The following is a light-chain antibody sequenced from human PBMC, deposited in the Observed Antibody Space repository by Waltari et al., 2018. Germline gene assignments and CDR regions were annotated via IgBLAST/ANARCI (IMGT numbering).Light chain of an antibody. CDR2: NVF. CDR1: QTIDNRY. V-gene: IGKV3-20*01. J-gene: IGKJ2*01. CDR3: AVFGGPPPVYF. Sequence: DMVLTQSPGTLSLSQGERVTLSCRASQTIDNRYLAWYQQKLGQAPRLLIYNVFARATGIPDRFSGSGSGTDFTLTISRLEPEDFAMYYCAVFGGPPPVYFFGQGTQLEIK.